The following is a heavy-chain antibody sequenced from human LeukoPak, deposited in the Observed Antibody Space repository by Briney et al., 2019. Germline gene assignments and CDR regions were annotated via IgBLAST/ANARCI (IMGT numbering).Heavy chain of an antibody. CDR3: AKVNSNNFDY. D-gene: IGHD1/OR15-1a*01. CDR2: ISYDGSNK. CDR1: GFTFSSYA. Sequence: GGSLRLSCAASGFTFSSYAMHWVRQAPGKGLEWVAVISYDGSNKYYADSVKGRFTISRDNSKNTLYLQMNSLRVEDTAVYYCAKVNSNNFDYWGQGTLVTVSS. V-gene: IGHV3-30-3*01. J-gene: IGHJ4*02.